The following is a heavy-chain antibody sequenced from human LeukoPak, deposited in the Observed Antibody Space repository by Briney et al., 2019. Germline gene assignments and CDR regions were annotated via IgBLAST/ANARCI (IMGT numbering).Heavy chain of an antibody. J-gene: IGHJ4*02. Sequence: SSETLSLTCTVFGGSFSNHYWGWIRQPPGKGLEWIGYFYHSGTTNYNPSLKSRVTISVDTSKNQFSLKLSSVTAADTAVYYCARLSGGYSSSTYYFDYWGQGTLVTVSS. CDR1: GGSFSNHY. V-gene: IGHV4-59*11. CDR3: ARLSGGYSSSTYYFDY. CDR2: FYHSGTT. D-gene: IGHD6-13*01.